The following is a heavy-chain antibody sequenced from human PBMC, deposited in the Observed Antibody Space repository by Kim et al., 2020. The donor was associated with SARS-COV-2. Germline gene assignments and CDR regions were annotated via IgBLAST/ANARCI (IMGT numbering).Heavy chain of an antibody. D-gene: IGHD2-15*01. V-gene: IGHV1-46*01. Sequence: STSYAQKFQGRVTMTRDTSTSTVYMELSSLRSEDTAVYYCARDRGRGLLLWGQGTLVTVSS. CDR2: ST. J-gene: IGHJ4*02. CDR3: ARDRGRGLLL.